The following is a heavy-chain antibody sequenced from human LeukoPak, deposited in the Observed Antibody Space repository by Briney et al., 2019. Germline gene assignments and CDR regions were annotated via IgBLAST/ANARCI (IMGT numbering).Heavy chain of an antibody. D-gene: IGHD4-17*01. CDR3: ARRGGKNYGDYVLYYYYMDV. J-gene: IGHJ6*03. Sequence: ASVKVSCKASGYTFTSYGISWVRQAPGQGLEWMGWISAYNGNTNYAQKFQGRVTMTKDTSTSTAYLELRSLRSDDTAVYYCARRGGKNYGDYVLYYYYMDVWGKGTTVTVSS. CDR1: GYTFTSYG. CDR2: ISAYNGNT. V-gene: IGHV1-18*01.